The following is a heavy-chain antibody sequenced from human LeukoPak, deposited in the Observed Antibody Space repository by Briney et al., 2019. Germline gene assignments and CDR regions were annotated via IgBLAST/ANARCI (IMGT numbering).Heavy chain of an antibody. Sequence: SETLSLTCSVSGGPVSGHSWSWIRQPAGKGLEWIGRFSASGSPNYNPSLKSRVTMSEDTSKNQLSLILTSVTAADTTVYYCTRDRDGDYGMDVWGQGTTVTVSS. J-gene: IGHJ6*02. D-gene: IGHD4-17*01. CDR2: FSASGSP. CDR3: TRDRDGDYGMDV. CDR1: GGPVSGHS. V-gene: IGHV4-4*07.